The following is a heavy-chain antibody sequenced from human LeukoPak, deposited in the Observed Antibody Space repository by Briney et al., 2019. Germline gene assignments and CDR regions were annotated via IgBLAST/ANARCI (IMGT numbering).Heavy chain of an antibody. CDR2: IKSKTDGGTT. D-gene: IGHD1-1*01. CDR1: GFTFSNAW. J-gene: IGHJ1*01. V-gene: IGHV3-15*01. Sequence: GGSLRLSCAASGFTFSNAWMSWVRQAPGKGLEWVGRIKSKTDGGTTDYAAPVKGRFTISRDDSKNTLYLQMNSLKTEDTVVYYCTTDPNDPDLFQHWGQGTLVTVSS. CDR3: TTDPNDPDLFQH.